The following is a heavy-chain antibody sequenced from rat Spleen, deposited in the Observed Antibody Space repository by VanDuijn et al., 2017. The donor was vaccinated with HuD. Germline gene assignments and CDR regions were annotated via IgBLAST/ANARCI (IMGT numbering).Heavy chain of an antibody. CDR3: ATDRNKERFAY. Sequence: EVQLVESGGGLEQPGGSLKLSCAASGFTFSNYGMYWIRQAPTKGLEWVASISPSGGSTYCRDSVKGRFTISRDNAKSTLYLQMDSLRSEDTATYYCATDRNKERFAYWGQGTLVTVSS. V-gene: IGHV5-19*01. CDR2: ISPSGGST. CDR1: GFTFSNYG. D-gene: IGHD1-10*01. J-gene: IGHJ3*01.